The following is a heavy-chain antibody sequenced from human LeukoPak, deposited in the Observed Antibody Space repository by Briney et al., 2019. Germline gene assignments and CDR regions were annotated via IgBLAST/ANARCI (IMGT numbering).Heavy chain of an antibody. V-gene: IGHV3-30*04. D-gene: IGHD3-16*01. CDR1: GFTFSSYE. CDR2: ISYDGSNK. J-gene: IGHJ4*02. Sequence: GGSLRLSCAASGFTFSSYEMNWVRQAPGKGLEWVAVISYDGSNKYYADSVKGRFTISRDNSKNTLYLQMNSLRAEDTAVYYCASSSYYDYVWGSYPGTDYWGQGTLVTVSS. CDR3: ASSSYYDYVWGSYPGTDY.